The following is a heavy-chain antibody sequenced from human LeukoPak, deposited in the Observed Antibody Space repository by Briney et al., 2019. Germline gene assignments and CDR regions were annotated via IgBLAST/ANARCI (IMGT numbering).Heavy chain of an antibody. CDR2: ISGSGSST. CDR3: AKDIEYYGSGSPGAFDI. Sequence: GGSLRLSCAASGFTVSSNYMSWVRQAPGKGLEWVSAISGSGSSTYYADSVKGRFTISRDNSKNTLYLQMNSLRAEDMALYYCAKDIEYYGSGSPGAFDIWGQGTMVTVSS. CDR1: GFTVSSNY. J-gene: IGHJ3*02. V-gene: IGHV3-23*01. D-gene: IGHD3-10*01.